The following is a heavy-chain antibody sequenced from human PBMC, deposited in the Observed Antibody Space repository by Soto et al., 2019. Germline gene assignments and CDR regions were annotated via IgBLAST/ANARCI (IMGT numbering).Heavy chain of an antibody. V-gene: IGHV5-10-1*01. D-gene: IGHD7-27*01. CDR1: GYSFTSYW. J-gene: IGHJ6*02. CDR2: IDPSDSYT. Sequence: HGESLKISCKGSGYSFTSYWISWVRQMPGKGLEWMGRIDPSDSYTNYSPSFQGHVTISADKSISTAYLQWSSLKASDTAMYYCARLGSGGGDPDAFTDYGMDVWGQGTTVTVSS. CDR3: ARLGSGGGDPDAFTDYGMDV.